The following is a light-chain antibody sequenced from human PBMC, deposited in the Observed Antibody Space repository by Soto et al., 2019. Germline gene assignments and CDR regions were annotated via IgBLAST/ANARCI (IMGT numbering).Light chain of an antibody. V-gene: IGKV1-5*03. J-gene: IGKJ1*01. Sequence: DIKMTQSPSTLSASVGDRVTITCLASQSISSWLAWYQQKPGKAPNLLIYKASTLETGVPSRFSGSGSGTEFTLTISTLQPDDFATYYCQHYASFSGTFGQGTKVDI. CDR1: QSISSW. CDR2: KAS. CDR3: QHYASFSGT.